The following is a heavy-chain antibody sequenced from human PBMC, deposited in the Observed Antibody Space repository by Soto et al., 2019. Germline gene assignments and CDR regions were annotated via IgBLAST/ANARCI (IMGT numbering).Heavy chain of an antibody. J-gene: IGHJ6*02. Sequence: GGSLRLSCSASGFPFSSYWMSWVRQAPGKGLEWVATIKQDGSEKYYMDSVKGRFTISRDNAKKSLYLQMNSLRVDDTAVYYCARDSSGYDLVYFYGMDVWGQGTTVTVSS. D-gene: IGHD5-12*01. V-gene: IGHV3-7*01. CDR1: GFPFSSYW. CDR2: IKQDGSEK. CDR3: ARDSSGYDLVYFYGMDV.